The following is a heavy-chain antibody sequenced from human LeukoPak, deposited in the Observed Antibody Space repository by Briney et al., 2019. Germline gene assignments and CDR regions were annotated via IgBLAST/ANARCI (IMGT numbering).Heavy chain of an antibody. CDR3: AKARGWLLDAFDI. CDR2: ISGSGGST. D-gene: IGHD5-24*01. CDR1: GFTFSSYA. J-gene: IGHJ3*02. Sequence: GGSLRLSCAASGFTFSSYAMSWVRQAPGKGLEWVSGISGSGGSTYYADSVKGRFTISRDNSKNTLHLQMNSLRAEDTAVYYCAKARGWLLDAFDIWGQGTMVTVSS. V-gene: IGHV3-23*01.